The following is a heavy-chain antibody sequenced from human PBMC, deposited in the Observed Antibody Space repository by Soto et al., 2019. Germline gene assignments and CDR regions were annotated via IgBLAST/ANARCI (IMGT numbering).Heavy chain of an antibody. CDR3: AKVASGIAARGPIDY. CDR1: VFLFSSYA. Sequence: VVSLSLSCTASVFLFSSYAMSWVRPTPWKGLEWVSAISGSGGSTYYSDSVKGRFTISRDNSKNTLYLQMNSLRAEDTAVYYCAKVASGIAARGPIDYWGQGTLVTVSS. D-gene: IGHD6-13*01. CDR2: ISGSGGST. V-gene: IGHV3-23*01. J-gene: IGHJ4*02.